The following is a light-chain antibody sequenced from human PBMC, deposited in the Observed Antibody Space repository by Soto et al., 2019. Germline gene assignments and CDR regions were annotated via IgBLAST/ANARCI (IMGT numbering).Light chain of an antibody. J-gene: IGKJ3*01. V-gene: IGKV3-20*01. CDR1: QSVSSSY. CDR2: GAS. CDR3: QQYGNSPRFT. Sequence: SVLTQSPGTLSFSPGKRATLSCRASQSVSSSYLAWYQQNPGQAPRLLIYGASSRATGITDRFSGSGSGTDFTITISRLEPEDFAVYYCQQYGNSPRFTFGPGTKVDIK.